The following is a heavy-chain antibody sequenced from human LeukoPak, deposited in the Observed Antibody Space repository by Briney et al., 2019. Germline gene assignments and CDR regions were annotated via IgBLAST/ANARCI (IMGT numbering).Heavy chain of an antibody. V-gene: IGHV1-2*06. D-gene: IGHD1-26*01. CDR1: GYTFTGYY. CDR2: ANANNGDT. J-gene: IGHJ5*02. CDR3: AREVGYSSSYYGRFDP. Sequence: ASVKVSCKASGYTFTGYYIHWVRQAPGQGLEWMGRANANNGDTKYAQKFQGRVTMTRDTSISTAYMELASLRSDDTAVFYCAREVGYSSSYYGRFDPWGQETLVIVSS.